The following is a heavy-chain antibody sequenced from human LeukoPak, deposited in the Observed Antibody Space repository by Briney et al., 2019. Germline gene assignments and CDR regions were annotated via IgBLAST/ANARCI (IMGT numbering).Heavy chain of an antibody. CDR3: ARGNYETYYYYYYMDV. D-gene: IGHD3-22*01. V-gene: IGHV3-74*01. Sequence: PGGSLRLSCAASGFTFSSYWMHWVRQAPGKGLVWVSRINSDGSSTIYAGSVKGRFTISRDNAKNTLYLQMNSLRAEDTAVYYCARGNYETYYYYYYMDVWGKGTTVTVSS. CDR1: GFTFSSYW. J-gene: IGHJ6*03. CDR2: INSDGSST.